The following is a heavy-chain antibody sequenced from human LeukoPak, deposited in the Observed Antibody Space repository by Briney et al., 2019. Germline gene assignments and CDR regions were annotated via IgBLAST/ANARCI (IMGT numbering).Heavy chain of an antibody. Sequence: ASVKVSCKASGYTFTSYGIIWVRQAPGQGLEWMGWISAYSGNTNYAQNLQGRVTMTTDTSTSTAYMELRSLRSDDTAMYYCARKASGHDAFDIWGQGTMVTVSS. J-gene: IGHJ3*02. CDR3: ARKASGHDAFDI. CDR2: ISAYSGNT. V-gene: IGHV1-18*01. CDR1: GYTFTSYG. D-gene: IGHD3-10*01.